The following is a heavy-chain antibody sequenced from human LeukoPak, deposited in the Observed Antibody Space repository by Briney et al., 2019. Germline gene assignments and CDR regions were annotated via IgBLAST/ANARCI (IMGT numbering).Heavy chain of an antibody. J-gene: IGHJ4*02. CDR3: ARRGSYYPFDY. V-gene: IGHV3-23*01. CDR1: GFTFSNYA. CDR2: FNGSGERT. Sequence: GGSLRLSCAASGFTFSNYAMSWVRQAPGKGLEWVSGFNGSGERTYYADSVKGRFTISRDNSKNTLYLQMNNLRAGDTAVYYCARRGSYYPFDYWGQGTLVTVSS. D-gene: IGHD1-26*01.